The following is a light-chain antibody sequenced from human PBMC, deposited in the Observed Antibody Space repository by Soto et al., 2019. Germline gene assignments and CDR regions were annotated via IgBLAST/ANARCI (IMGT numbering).Light chain of an antibody. CDR2: SAS. Sequence: DIQMTQSTSSLSASIGDRVTLTFRSSQSIGNYLNWYQQKPGKAPSILIHSASTLQNGVPSMFSGSGSGTEFTFTISGLQPDDVATYYCQASYTTQLTFGQGTRLE. CDR3: QASYTTQLT. J-gene: IGKJ5*01. V-gene: IGKV1-39*01. CDR1: QSIGNY.